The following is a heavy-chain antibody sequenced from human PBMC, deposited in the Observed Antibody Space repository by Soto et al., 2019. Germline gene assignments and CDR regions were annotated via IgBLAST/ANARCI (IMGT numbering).Heavy chain of an antibody. D-gene: IGHD6-19*01. J-gene: IGHJ4*02. V-gene: IGHV3-74*01. CDR1: GFTFSSYW. CDR2: INSDGSST. Sequence: EVQLVESGRGLVQPGGSLRLSCAASGFTFSSYWMHWVRQAPGKGLVWVSCINSDGSSTSYADSVKGRFTISRDNAKNTLYLQMNSLRAEDTAVYYCAVAVAGPTAIGYWGQGTLVTVSS. CDR3: AVAVAGPTAIGY.